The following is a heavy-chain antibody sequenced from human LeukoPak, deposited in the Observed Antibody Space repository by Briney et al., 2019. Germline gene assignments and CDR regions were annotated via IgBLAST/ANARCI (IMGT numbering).Heavy chain of an antibody. V-gene: IGHV4-61*10. CDR1: GVSISSVSYY. Sequence: PSETLSLTCTVSGVSISSVSYYWSWIRQPAGKGLEWIGEINHSGSTNYNPSLKSRVTISVDTSKNQFSLKLSSVTAADTAVYYCARGRRGRNWNLQDYWGQGTLVTVSS. CDR2: INHSGST. J-gene: IGHJ4*02. CDR3: ARGRRGRNWNLQDY. D-gene: IGHD1-1*01.